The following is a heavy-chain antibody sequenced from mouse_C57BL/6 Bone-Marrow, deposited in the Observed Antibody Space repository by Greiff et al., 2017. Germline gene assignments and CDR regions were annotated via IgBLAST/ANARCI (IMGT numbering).Heavy chain of an antibody. CDR3: AREDYYGSKGDYAMDY. CDR1: GYNFTSYW. J-gene: IGHJ4*01. Sequence: VQLQQPGAELVKPGASVKMSCKASGYNFTSYWITWVKQRPGQGLEWIGDIYPGSGSTNYNEKFKSKATLTVDTSSSTAYMQLSSLTAEDAAGYYCAREDYYGSKGDYAMDYWGQGTSVTVSS. V-gene: IGHV1-55*01. CDR2: IYPGSGST. D-gene: IGHD1-1*01.